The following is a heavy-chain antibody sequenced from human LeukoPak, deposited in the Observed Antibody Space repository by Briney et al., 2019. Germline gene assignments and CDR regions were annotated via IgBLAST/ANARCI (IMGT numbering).Heavy chain of an antibody. CDR3: AKDRSDYDFWSGPNWFDP. V-gene: IGHV3-23*01. CDR2: ISGSGGT. D-gene: IGHD3-3*01. J-gene: IGHJ5*02. CDR1: GFSFSNYL. Sequence: GGSLRLSCAVSGFSFSNYLMSWVRHAPGKGLEWVSAISGSGGTYYADSVKGRFTISRDNSKNTLYLQMNSLRAEDTAVYYCAKDRSDYDFWSGPNWFDPWGQGTLVTVSS.